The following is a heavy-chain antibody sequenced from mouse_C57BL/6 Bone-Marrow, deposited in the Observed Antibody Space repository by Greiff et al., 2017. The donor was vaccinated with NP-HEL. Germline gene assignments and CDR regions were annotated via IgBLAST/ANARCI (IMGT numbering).Heavy chain of an antibody. Sequence: EVKLVESGPELVKPGASVKISCKASGYSFTGYYMNWVKQSPEKSLEWIGEINPSTGGTTYNQKFKAKATLTVDKSSSTAYMQLKSLTSEDSAVYYCARRGCFMDYWGQGTSVTVSS. J-gene: IGHJ4*01. CDR1: GYSFTGYY. CDR3: ARRGCFMDY. CDR2: INPSTGGT. V-gene: IGHV1-42*01.